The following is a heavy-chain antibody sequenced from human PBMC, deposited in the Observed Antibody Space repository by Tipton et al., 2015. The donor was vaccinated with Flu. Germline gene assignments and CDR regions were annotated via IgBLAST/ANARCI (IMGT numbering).Heavy chain of an antibody. CDR1: GGSISSSNYY. CDR3: ARREITIILAAFDD. V-gene: IGHV4-39*07. D-gene: IGHD3-10*01. Sequence: TLSLTCTVSGGSISSSNYYWGWIRQPPGKGLEWIGSIYYGGSTYYNPSLKSRVTISVDTSKNQFSLKLSSVTAADTAMYYCARREITIILAAFDDWGQGTPVTVSS. CDR2: IYYGGST. J-gene: IGHJ4*02.